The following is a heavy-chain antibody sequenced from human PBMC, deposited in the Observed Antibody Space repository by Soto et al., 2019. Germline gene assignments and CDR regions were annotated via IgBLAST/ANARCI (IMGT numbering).Heavy chain of an antibody. V-gene: IGHV1-69*13. CDR2: IIPIFGTT. J-gene: IGHJ4*02. CDR1: GGTFSSYA. D-gene: IGHD3-3*01. CDR3: ARDWDDFPFY. Sequence: SVKVSCKASGGTFSSYAISWVRQAPGQGFEWMGGIIPIFGTTNYAQKFQGRVTITADESTSTAYMELSSLRSEDTAVYYCARDWDDFPFYWGQGTLVTVSS.